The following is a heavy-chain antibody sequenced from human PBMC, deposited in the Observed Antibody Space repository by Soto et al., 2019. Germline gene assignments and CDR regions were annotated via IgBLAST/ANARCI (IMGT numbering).Heavy chain of an antibody. D-gene: IGHD6-19*01. CDR2: IKQDGSEK. CDR1: GFTLSPFW. CDR3: ARDGDASGWYHYGMDV. V-gene: IGHV3-7*01. Sequence: HPVGSLRLSCAASGFTLSPFWMNWVRQAPGKGLEWVANIKQDGSEKYYVDSVKGRFIISRDNAKNSLYLHLNNLRAEDTAVYYCARDGDASGWYHYGMDVWGQGTLVTVSS. J-gene: IGHJ6*02.